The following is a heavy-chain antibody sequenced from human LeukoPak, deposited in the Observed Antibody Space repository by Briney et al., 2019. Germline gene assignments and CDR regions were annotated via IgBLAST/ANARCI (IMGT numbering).Heavy chain of an antibody. V-gene: IGHV3-21*04. J-gene: IGHJ4*02. CDR2: ISSSSSYI. Sequence: GGSLGLSCAASGFTFSSYSMNWVRQAPGKGLEWVSSISSSSSYIYYADSVKGRFTISRDNSKNTLYLQMNGLRAEDTAVYYCAKQNGGFDYWGQGTLVTVSS. CDR1: GFTFSSYS. D-gene: IGHD1-1*01. CDR3: AKQNGGFDY.